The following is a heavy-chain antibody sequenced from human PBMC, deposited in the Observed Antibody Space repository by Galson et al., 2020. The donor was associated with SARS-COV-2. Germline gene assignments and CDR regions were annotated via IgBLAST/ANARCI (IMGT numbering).Heavy chain of an antibody. J-gene: IGHJ4*02. CDR3: ASLPGAYYFDY. CDR1: GGPISSSGYF. CDR2: VYYSGTT. D-gene: IGHD7-27*01. V-gene: IGHV4-39*01. Sequence: SETLSLTCTASGGPISSSGYFWGCARQPPGRGLEWIANVYYSGTTYSNPSLKSRVTISVDTSKNQLSLRVTSVTAADTAVYFCASLPGAYYFDYWGQGTLVTVSS.